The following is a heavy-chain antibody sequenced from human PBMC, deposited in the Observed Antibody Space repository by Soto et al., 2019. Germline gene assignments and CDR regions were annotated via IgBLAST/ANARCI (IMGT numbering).Heavy chain of an antibody. V-gene: IGHV4-59*01. CDR1: GCSISRYY. D-gene: IGHD3-10*01. CDR2: IYYSGST. Sequence: TDTPSLTFTVSGCSISRYYWSCIRQPPGKGLEWIGYIYYSGSTNYNPSLKSRVTISVDTSKNQFSLKLSSVTAADTAVYYCAGTGRWGGPFDIWGQGTMVTVAS. J-gene: IGHJ3*02. CDR3: AGTGRWGGPFDI.